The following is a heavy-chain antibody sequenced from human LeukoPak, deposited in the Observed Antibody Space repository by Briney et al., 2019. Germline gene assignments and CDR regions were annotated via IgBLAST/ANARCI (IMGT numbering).Heavy chain of an antibody. J-gene: IGHJ5*02. V-gene: IGHV1-18*01. D-gene: IGHD2-2*01. CDR2: ISAYNGNT. Sequence: VKVSCKASGYTFTGYGISWVRQAPGQGLEWMGWISAYNGNTNYAQKLQGRVTMTTDTSTSTAYMELRSLRSDDTAVYYCARARYCSSTSCYHLGSNWFDPWGQGTLVTVSS. CDR3: ARARYCSSTSCYHLGSNWFDP. CDR1: GYTFTGYG.